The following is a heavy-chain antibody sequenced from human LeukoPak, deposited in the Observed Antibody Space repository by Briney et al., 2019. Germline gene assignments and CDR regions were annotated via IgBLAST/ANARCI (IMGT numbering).Heavy chain of an antibody. D-gene: IGHD3-3*01. CDR3: ARAVYYDFWSGYAFDI. CDR2: IIPILGIA. V-gene: IGHV1-69*02. J-gene: IGHJ4*02. Sequence: SVKVSCKASGGTFSSYTINWVRQAPGQGLEWMGRIIPILGIANYAQKFQGRVTITADKSTSTAYMELSSLRSEDTAVYYCARAVYYDFWSGYAFDIWGQGTLVTVSS. CDR1: GGTFSSYT.